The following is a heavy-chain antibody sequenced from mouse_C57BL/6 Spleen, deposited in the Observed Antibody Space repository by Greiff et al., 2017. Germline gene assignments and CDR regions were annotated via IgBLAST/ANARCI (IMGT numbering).Heavy chain of an antibody. CDR1: GFSLTSYG. CDR3: ARDDYDYAWFAY. V-gene: IGHV2-2*01. J-gene: IGHJ3*01. D-gene: IGHD2-4*01. CDR2: IRSGGST. Sequence: QVQLKQSGPGLVQPSQSLSITCTVSGFSLTSYGVHWVRQSPGKGLEWLGVIRSGGSTDYNAAFISRLSISKDNSKSQVFFKMNSLQADDTAIYYCARDDYDYAWFAYWGQGTLVTVSA.